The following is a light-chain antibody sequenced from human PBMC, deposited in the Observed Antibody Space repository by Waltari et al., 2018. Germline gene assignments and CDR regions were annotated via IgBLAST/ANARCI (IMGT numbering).Light chain of an antibody. CDR1: NIGSKS. Sequence: YALTPPPSVSVDPANTARLPCGGDNIGSKSVNWYQQQPGRGPVLVMVYDGARPSEIPERFSGSNSGNTATLTISWVEAGDEADYHCQVWDDVTDSGVFGGGTKLTVL. J-gene: IGLJ3*02. CDR2: YDG. V-gene: IGLV3-21*04. CDR3: QVWDDVTDSGV.